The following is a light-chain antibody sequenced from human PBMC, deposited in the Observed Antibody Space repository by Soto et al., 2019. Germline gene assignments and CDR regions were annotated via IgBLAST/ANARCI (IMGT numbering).Light chain of an antibody. V-gene: IGKV4-1*01. Sequence: DIVMTQSPDSLAVSLGERATINCKSSRNVLHSSSNKNYLSWYQQKPGQPPKLLIYWASTRESGVPDRFSGSGSWTDFTLSISSLQAEDVAVSSCQQYYSAPYTFGQGNKLEI. CDR2: WAS. J-gene: IGKJ2*01. CDR1: RNVLHSSSNKNY. CDR3: QQYYSAPYT.